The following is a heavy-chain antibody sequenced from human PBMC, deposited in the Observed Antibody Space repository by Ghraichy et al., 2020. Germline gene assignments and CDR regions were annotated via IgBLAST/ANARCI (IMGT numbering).Heavy chain of an antibody. V-gene: IGHV4-61*01. Sequence: SETLSLTCTVSGGSVSSGSYYWSWIRQPPGKGLEWFGYFYYSGSTNYNPSLKIRVTISVDTSKNQFSLNLSSVTAADTAVYYCARFTVTYGMDVWGQGTTVTVSS. J-gene: IGHJ6*02. CDR3: ARFTVTYGMDV. D-gene: IGHD4-11*01. CDR1: GGSVSSGSYY. CDR2: FYYSGST.